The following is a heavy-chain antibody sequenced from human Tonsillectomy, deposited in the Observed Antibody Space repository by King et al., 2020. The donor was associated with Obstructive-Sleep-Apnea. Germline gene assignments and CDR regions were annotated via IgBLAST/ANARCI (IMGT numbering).Heavy chain of an antibody. CDR3: ARLSRYYDILTGYYTGAFDI. Sequence: LQLQESGPGLVKPSETLSLTCTVSGGSISSSSYYWGWIRQPPGKGLEWIGSIYYSGSTYYNPSLKSRVTISVDTSKNQFSLKLSSVTAADTAVYYCARLSRYYDILTGYYTGAFDIWGQGTIVTVSS. CDR2: IYYSGST. J-gene: IGHJ3*02. D-gene: IGHD3-9*01. V-gene: IGHV4-39*01. CDR1: GGSISSSSYY.